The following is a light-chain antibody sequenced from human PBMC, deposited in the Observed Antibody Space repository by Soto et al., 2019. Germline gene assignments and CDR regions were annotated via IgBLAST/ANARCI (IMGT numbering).Light chain of an antibody. V-gene: IGKV3-15*01. CDR3: QQYNNWPWT. Sequence: EIVMTQSPATLSVSPGERATLSCRASQSVSSNLPWYQQKPGQAPRLLIYGASTRATGIPARFSGSGSGTEFTLTISSLQSEEFAVYYCQQYNNWPWTFGQGTKVEI. CDR2: GAS. CDR1: QSVSSN. J-gene: IGKJ1*01.